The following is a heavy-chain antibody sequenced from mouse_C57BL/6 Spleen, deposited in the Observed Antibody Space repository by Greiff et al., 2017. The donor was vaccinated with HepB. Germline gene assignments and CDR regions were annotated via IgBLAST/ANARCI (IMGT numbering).Heavy chain of an antibody. CDR1: GFTFSDYG. CDR2: ISSGSSTI. J-gene: IGHJ4*01. Sequence: EVMLVESGGGLVKPGGSLKLSCAASGFTFSDYGMHWVRQAPEKGLEWVAYISSGSSTIYYADTVTGRFTISRDNAKNTLFLQMTSLRSEDTAMYYCARIHGAYAMDYWGQGTSVTVSS. V-gene: IGHV5-17*01. CDR3: ARIHGAYAMDY.